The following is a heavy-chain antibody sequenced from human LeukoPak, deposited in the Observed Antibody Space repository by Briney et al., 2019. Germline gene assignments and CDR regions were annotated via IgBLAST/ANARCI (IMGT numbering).Heavy chain of an antibody. CDR1: GYTFTSYH. CDR3: ARDHSGFHFDY. CDR2: ISAYNGIP. Sequence: GASVKVSCKASGYTFTSYHIAWARQAPGRGLEWMGWISAYNGIPKYAENLQGRITMTIDTSTSTAYMELRSLRSDDTAVYYCARDHSGFHFDYWGQGTLVTVSS. D-gene: IGHD3-10*01. J-gene: IGHJ4*02. V-gene: IGHV1-18*01.